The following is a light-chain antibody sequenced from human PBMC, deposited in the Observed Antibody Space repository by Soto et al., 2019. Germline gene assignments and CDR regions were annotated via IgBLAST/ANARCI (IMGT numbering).Light chain of an antibody. Sequence: QSVLTQPASVSGSPGQSIIISCTGTSNDVGGYNLVSWFQQHPGKAPKLMISEVNKRPSGVSNRFSGSKSANTASLTISGLQAEDEADYYCCSHVGGSSPQWVFGGGTKLTVL. CDR3: CSHVGGSSPQWV. V-gene: IGLV2-23*02. J-gene: IGLJ3*02. CDR1: SNDVGGYNL. CDR2: EVN.